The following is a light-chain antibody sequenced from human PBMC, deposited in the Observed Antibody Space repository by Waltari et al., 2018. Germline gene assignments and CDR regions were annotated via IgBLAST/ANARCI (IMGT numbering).Light chain of an antibody. J-gene: IGLJ1*01. Sequence: QSALTQPPSASGSPGQSVTISCTGPGSDVGGSNYVSWYQQHPGKAPKLMIYEVSKRPSGVPDRFSGSKSGNTASLTVSGLQSEDEADYYCSSYAGSFPYVFGTGTKVTVL. V-gene: IGLV2-8*01. CDR1: GSDVGGSNY. CDR2: EVS. CDR3: SSYAGSFPYV.